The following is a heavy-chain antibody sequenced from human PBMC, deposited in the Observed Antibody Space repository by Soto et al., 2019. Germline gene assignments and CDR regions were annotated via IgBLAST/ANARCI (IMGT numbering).Heavy chain of an antibody. D-gene: IGHD6-6*01. J-gene: IGHJ4*02. CDR3: ARSSIEPRVFMYPFDF. CDR1: SAPVSSTTYT. CDR2: VYYGGRS. V-gene: IGHV4-39*01. Sequence: SETLSLTCTVSSAPVSSTTYTWGWIRQPPGKGLEWVASVYYGGRSYYNPSLNSRVTISVDTSKNQISLRLTSVTDADAAVYYCARSSIEPRVFMYPFDFWGQGTRVTVSS.